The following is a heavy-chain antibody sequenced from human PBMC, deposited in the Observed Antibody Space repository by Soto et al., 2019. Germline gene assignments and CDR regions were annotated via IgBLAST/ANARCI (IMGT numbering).Heavy chain of an antibody. J-gene: IGHJ4*02. V-gene: IGHV4-59*13. Sequence: PSETLSLTCIVSGGSISSYYWSWIRQPPGKGLEWIGYIYYSGSTNYNPSLKSRVTISVDTSKNQFSLKLSSVTAADTAVYYCARAYGGNWFDYWGQGTLVTVAS. CDR1: GGSISSYY. D-gene: IGHD2-21*01. CDR2: IYYSGST. CDR3: ARAYGGNWFDY.